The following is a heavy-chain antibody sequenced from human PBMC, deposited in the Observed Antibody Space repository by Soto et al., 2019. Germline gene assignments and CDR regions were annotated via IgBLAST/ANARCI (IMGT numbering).Heavy chain of an antibody. V-gene: IGHV3-21*01. CDR1: GFSFSGYN. CDR2: ISVYINYI. J-gene: IGHJ3*01. CDR3: ARVVYLHRSAFGL. Sequence: WGSLRLSCAASGFSFSGYNMNWVRQAPGKGLEWVSSISVYINYIYYADSVQGRFTISRDNAKNSVYLQMNSLRAEDTAVYYCARVVYLHRSAFGLWGQGKMVTVSS.